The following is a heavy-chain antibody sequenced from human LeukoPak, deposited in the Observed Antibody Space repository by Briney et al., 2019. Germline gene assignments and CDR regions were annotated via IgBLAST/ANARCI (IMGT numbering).Heavy chain of an antibody. CDR2: INSDGSST. Sequence: PGRSLRLSCAASGFTFSSYWMHWVRQAPGKGLVWVSRINSDGSSTSYADSVKGRFTISRDNAKNTLYLQMNSLRAEDTAVYYCASYGYSSSWYYFDYWGQGTLVTVSS. CDR1: GFTFSSYW. V-gene: IGHV3-74*01. CDR3: ASYGYSSSWYYFDY. D-gene: IGHD6-13*01. J-gene: IGHJ4*02.